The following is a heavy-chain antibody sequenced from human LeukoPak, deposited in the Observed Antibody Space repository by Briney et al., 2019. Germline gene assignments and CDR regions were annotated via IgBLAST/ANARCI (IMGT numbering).Heavy chain of an antibody. V-gene: IGHV4-34*01. CDR3: ARGRLTYYYDSSGYYSPYYFDY. CDR1: GGSFSGYY. CDR2: INHSGST. J-gene: IGHJ4*02. Sequence: PSETLSLTCAVYGGSFSGYYWSWIRQPPGKGLEWIGEINHSGSTNYNPSLKSRVTISVDTSKNQFSLKLSSVTAADTAVYYCARGRLTYYYDSSGYYSPYYFDYWGQGTLVTVSS. D-gene: IGHD3-22*01.